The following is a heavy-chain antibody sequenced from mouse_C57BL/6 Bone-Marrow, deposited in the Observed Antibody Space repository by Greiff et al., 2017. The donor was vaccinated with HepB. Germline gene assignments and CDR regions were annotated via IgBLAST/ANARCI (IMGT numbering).Heavy chain of an antibody. CDR1: GYTFTSYW. J-gene: IGHJ4*01. Sequence: QVHVKQSGAELVKPGASVKLSCKASGYTFTSYWMHWVKQRPGRGLEWIGRIDPNSGGTKYNEKFKSKATLTVDKPSSTAYMQLSSLTSEDSAVYYCARSGLLRSYYYAMDYWGQGTSVTVSS. D-gene: IGHD1-1*01. V-gene: IGHV1-72*01. CDR3: ARSGLLRSYYYAMDY. CDR2: IDPNSGGT.